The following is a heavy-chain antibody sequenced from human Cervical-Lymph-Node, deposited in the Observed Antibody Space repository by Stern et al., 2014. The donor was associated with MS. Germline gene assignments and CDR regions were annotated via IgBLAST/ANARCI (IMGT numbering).Heavy chain of an antibody. V-gene: IGHV3-23*04. CDR1: GFTFSSYA. CDR2: ISGSGAST. J-gene: IGHJ4*02. D-gene: IGHD5-24*01. CDR3: ATLPLSVEMATALDY. Sequence: EMQLVESGGGLVQPGGSLRLSCAAYGFTFSSYAMSWVRQAPGKGQDWGSAISGSGASTYYADSVKGRFTISRDNSKNTLYLQMNSLRAEDTAVYYCATLPLSVEMATALDYWGQGTLVTVSS.